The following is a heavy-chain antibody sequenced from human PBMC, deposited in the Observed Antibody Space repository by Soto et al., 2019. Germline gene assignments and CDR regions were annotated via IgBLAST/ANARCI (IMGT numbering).Heavy chain of an antibody. D-gene: IGHD6-19*01. Sequence: PSETLSLTCALSGGSISSSNWWSWVRQPPGKGLEWIGEIHHSGGTNYKSSLKSRVTISVDKSKNQFSLKLTSVTAADTAVYYCARNGYSNGWYHFDYWGQGILVTVSS. CDR3: ARNGYSNGWYHFDY. V-gene: IGHV4-4*02. CDR2: IHHSGGT. J-gene: IGHJ4*02. CDR1: GGSISSSNW.